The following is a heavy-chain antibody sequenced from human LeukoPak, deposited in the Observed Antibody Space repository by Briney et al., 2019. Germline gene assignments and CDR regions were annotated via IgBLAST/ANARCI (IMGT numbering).Heavy chain of an antibody. CDR3: AVGATAMVTFTFDY. J-gene: IGHJ4*02. V-gene: IGHV3-30-3*01. CDR2: ISYDGSNK. Sequence: GGSLRLSCAASGFTFSSYAMHWVRQAPGKGLEWVAVISYDGSNKYYADSVKGRFTISRDNSKNTLYLQMNSLRAEDTAVYYCAVGATAMVTFTFDYWGQGTLVTVSS. D-gene: IGHD5-18*01. CDR1: GFTFSSYA.